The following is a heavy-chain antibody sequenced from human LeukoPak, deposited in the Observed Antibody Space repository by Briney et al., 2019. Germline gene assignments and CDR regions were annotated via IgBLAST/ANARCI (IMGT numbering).Heavy chain of an antibody. CDR3: ARSFGGTTNDQFDY. CDR2: ISSSSSTI. CDR1: GFTFSNAW. J-gene: IGHJ4*02. D-gene: IGHD3-10*01. Sequence: QTGGSLRLSCAASGFTFSNAWTSWVRQAPGKGLEWVSYISSSSSTIYYADSVKGRFTISRDNAKNSLYLQMNSLRAEDTAVYYCARSFGGTTNDQFDYWGQGTLVTVSS. V-gene: IGHV3-48*04.